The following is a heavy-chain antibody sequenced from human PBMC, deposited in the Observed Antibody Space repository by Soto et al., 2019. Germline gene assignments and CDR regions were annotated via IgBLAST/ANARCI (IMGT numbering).Heavy chain of an antibody. CDR3: ATDKLGYCSDVMCYPPGYIEN. D-gene: IGHD2-15*01. CDR1: GFTFNTYS. CDR2: ISGSSTTK. J-gene: IGHJ4*02. Sequence: GGSLRLSCAASGFTFNTYSMNWVRQAPGKGLEWVSYISGSSTTKYYADSVKGRLTISRDNAKNSLYLQMNSLRAEDTAVYYCATDKLGYCSDVMCYPPGYIENWGQGTSVTLSS. V-gene: IGHV3-48*01.